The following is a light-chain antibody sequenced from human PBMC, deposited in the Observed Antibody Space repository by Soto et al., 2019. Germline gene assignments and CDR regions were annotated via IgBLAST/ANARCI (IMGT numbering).Light chain of an antibody. V-gene: IGKV1-5*01. J-gene: IGKJ2*01. CDR1: QSISSW. CDR2: DAS. CDR3: QQYNSYSGYT. Sequence: DIQMTLSPSTLSASVGDRVTITCRASQSISSWLAWYQQKPGKAPKFLIYDASSLQSGVPSRFSGSGSGTEFTLTISSLQPDDFATYYCQQYNSYSGYTFGQGTTVDIK.